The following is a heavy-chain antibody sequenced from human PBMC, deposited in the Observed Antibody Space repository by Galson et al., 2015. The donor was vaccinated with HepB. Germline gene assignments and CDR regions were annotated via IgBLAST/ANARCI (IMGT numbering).Heavy chain of an antibody. Sequence: QSGAEVKKPGESLKISCKGSGYSFTSYWIGWVRQMPGKGLEWMGIIYPGDSDTRYSPSFQGQVTISADKSISTAYLQWSSLKASDTAIYYCARFPTQYSSGWYGGFDYWGQGTLVTVSS. CDR3: ARFPTQYSSGWYGGFDY. V-gene: IGHV5-51*01. CDR1: GYSFTSYW. CDR2: IYPGDSDT. D-gene: IGHD6-19*01. J-gene: IGHJ4*01.